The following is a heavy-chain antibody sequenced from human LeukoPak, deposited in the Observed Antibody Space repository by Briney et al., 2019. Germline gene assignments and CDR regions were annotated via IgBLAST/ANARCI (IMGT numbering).Heavy chain of an antibody. J-gene: IGHJ4*02. CDR3: ARVPGSWHESRYYFDY. CDR1: GYTFTGYY. CDR2: INPNSGGT. V-gene: IGHV1-2*02. D-gene: IGHD6-13*01. Sequence: GASVKVSCKASGYTFTGYYMHWVRQAPGQGLEWMGWINPNSGGTNYAQKFQGRVTMTRDTSISTAYMELSRLRSDDTAVYYCARVPGSWHESRYYFDYWGQGTLVTVSS.